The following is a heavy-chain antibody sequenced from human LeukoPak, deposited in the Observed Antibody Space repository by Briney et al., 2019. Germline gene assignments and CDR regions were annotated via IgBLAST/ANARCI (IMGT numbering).Heavy chain of an antibody. D-gene: IGHD2-15*01. V-gene: IGHV3-23*01. CDR3: ASPVVVVATREVDY. CDR1: GFTFSSYA. J-gene: IGHJ4*02. CDR2: ISDSGGST. Sequence: GGSLRLSCAASGFTFSSYAMSWVRQAPGKGLEWVSAISDSGGSTYYADSVKGRFTISRDNSKNTLYLQMNSLRAEDTAVYYCASPVVVVATREVDYWGQGTLVTVSS.